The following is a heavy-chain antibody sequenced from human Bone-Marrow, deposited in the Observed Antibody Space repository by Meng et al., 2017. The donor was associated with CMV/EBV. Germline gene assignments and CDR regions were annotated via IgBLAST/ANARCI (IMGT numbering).Heavy chain of an antibody. D-gene: IGHD6-6*01. CDR1: GYTFTSYD. CDR2: MNTNSGDT. Sequence: ASVKVSCKASGYTFTSYDINWVRQATGQGLEWMGWMNTNSGDTGYAQNFQGRVTMTRNTSISTAYMELSSLRSDDTAVYYCARFPPLYSSSSGRVYWGQGALVTVSS. CDR3: ARFPPLYSSSSGRVY. J-gene: IGHJ4*02. V-gene: IGHV1-8*01.